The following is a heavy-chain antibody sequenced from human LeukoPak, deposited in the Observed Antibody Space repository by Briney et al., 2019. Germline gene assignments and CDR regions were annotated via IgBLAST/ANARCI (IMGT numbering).Heavy chain of an antibody. CDR1: GVSVTAYY. CDR2: FYTNGGT. J-gene: IGHJ5*02. CDR3: ASSTKGDPRHNWFDP. V-gene: IGHV4-4*07. Sequence: KPSEPLSLTCTVSGVSVTAYYWSWIRQPVGKGLEWIGRFYTNGGTNYNPSLKSRVSMSVDTSKNQVSLRLSSTTAADTAVYFCASSTKGDPRHNWFDPWGQGILVNVSS.